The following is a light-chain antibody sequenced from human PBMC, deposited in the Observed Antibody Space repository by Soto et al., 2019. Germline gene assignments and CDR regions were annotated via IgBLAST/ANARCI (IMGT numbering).Light chain of an antibody. Sequence: DIVMTQSPLSLPVTPGEPASISCRSSESLVHSNGNKYLAWYQQKPGQPPKLLIYWASTRESGVPDRFSGSGSGTDFTLTISSLQAEDVAVYYCQQYYSTPQFGQGTKVDIK. J-gene: IGKJ1*01. CDR1: ESLVHSNGNKY. CDR3: QQYYSTPQ. CDR2: WAS. V-gene: IGKV4-1*01.